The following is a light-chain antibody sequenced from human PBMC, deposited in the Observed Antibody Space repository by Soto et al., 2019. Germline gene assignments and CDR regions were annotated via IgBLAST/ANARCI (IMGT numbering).Light chain of an antibody. Sequence: QAVVTQPPSVSGAPGQRVTISCTGSGSNIGAGYDVHWYQQLPGTAPKLLIYGNNNRPSGVPDRFSGSKSGTSASLAITGLQAEDEADYYCQSYDSSLSGSVFGGGTKVTVL. CDR3: QSYDSSLSGSV. CDR1: GSNIGAGYD. V-gene: IGLV1-40*01. J-gene: IGLJ2*01. CDR2: GNN.